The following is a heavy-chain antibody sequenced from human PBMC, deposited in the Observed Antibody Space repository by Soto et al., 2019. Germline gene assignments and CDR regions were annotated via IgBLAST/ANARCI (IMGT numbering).Heavy chain of an antibody. CDR1: GGAFSRYA. Sequence: ASVKVSCKASGGAFSRYAISWVRQAPGQGLEWVGGIFPNNGNTNYAQKLQGRVTMTTDTSTSTAYMELRSLRSDDTAVYYCAVELVNFDYWGQGTLVTVSS. CDR3: AVELVNFDY. J-gene: IGHJ4*02. D-gene: IGHD2-8*02. V-gene: IGHV1-18*01. CDR2: IFPNNGNT.